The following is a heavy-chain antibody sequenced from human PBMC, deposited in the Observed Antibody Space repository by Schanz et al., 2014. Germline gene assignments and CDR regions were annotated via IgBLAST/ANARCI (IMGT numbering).Heavy chain of an antibody. J-gene: IGHJ6*03. CDR1: GFIFRSFG. Sequence: QGQLVESGGGVVQPGKSLRISCATSGFIFRSFGIHWVRQAPGKGLEWVAVIWSDGTNEYYADSVKGRFTISGDSSKYTVYLQMNSLRADDTAVYYCAKGPYYYYYMDVWGNGTTVTVSS. CDR2: IWSDGTNE. CDR3: AKGPYYYYYMDV. V-gene: IGHV3-33*06.